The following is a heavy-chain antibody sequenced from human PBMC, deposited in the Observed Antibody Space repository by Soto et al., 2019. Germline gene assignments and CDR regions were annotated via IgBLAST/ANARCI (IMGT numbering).Heavy chain of an antibody. D-gene: IGHD6-6*01. J-gene: IGHJ4*02. V-gene: IGHV4-34*01. Sequence: SETLSLTCAVYGGSFSGYYWSWVRQPPGKGLEWIGEINYSGRTKYSPSLKSRVTISVDRSKNQFSLSLSSVTAADTAVYYCARGGAGSSSGFDYWGQGTLVTVSS. CDR2: INYSGRT. CDR1: GGSFSGYY. CDR3: ARGGAGSSSGFDY.